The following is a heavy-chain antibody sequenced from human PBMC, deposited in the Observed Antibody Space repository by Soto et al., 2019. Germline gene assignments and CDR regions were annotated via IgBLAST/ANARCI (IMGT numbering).Heavy chain of an antibody. V-gene: IGHV3-23*04. D-gene: IGHD6-6*01. CDR2: ISHSGGGA. J-gene: IGHJ4*02. Sequence: EVHLVESGGGLVQPGGSLRLSCAATGFIFSNYGMGWVRQAPGKGLEWVSAISHSGGGAYDVDSVKGPFTTSRDNSWNTLYLQMASVRAEDTAISYCVKCGLNCRPGPDFWGKGTLVTFSP. CDR1: GFIFSNYG. CDR3: VKCGLNCRPGPDF.